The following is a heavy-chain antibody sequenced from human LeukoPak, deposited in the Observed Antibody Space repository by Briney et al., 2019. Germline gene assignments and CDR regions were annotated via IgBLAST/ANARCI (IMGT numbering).Heavy chain of an antibody. Sequence: GGSLRLSCAASGFTFDDYAMHWVRQAPGKGLEWVSGISWNSGGIGYADSVKGRFTISRDNAKNSLYLQMNSLRAEDTALYYCAKDMGSSGNFEGFDYWGQGTLVTVSS. CDR2: ISWNSGGI. CDR3: AKDMGSSGNFEGFDY. V-gene: IGHV3-9*01. CDR1: GFTFDDYA. D-gene: IGHD6-19*01. J-gene: IGHJ4*02.